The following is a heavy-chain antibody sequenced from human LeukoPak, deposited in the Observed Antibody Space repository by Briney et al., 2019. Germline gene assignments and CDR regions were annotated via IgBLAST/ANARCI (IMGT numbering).Heavy chain of an antibody. CDR1: GGSISSYF. CDR2: IHNSAGT. J-gene: IGHJ3*02. V-gene: IGHV4-4*07. CDR3: ARDDNSIYSDDAFDI. Sequence: PSETLSLTCSVSGGSISSYFWSWLRQPAGQGLEWIGRIHNSAGTEYNPSLNSRVTMSVDTSKTTFSLKLSSVTAADTAVYFCARDDNSIYSDDAFDIWGQGTLVTVSS. D-gene: IGHD2/OR15-2a*01.